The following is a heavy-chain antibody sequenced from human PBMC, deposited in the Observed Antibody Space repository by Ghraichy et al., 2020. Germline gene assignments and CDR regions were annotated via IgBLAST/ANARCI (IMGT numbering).Heavy chain of an antibody. V-gene: IGHV3-23*01. CDR2: ISGSGGST. Sequence: TLSLTCAASGFTFSSYAMSWVRQAPGKGLEWVSAISGSGGSTYYADSVKGRFTISRDNSKNTLYLQMNSLRVEDTAVYYCAKDGDFWSGYYGNWFDPWGQGTLVTVSS. J-gene: IGHJ5*02. CDR1: GFTFSSYA. CDR3: AKDGDFWSGYYGNWFDP. D-gene: IGHD3-3*01.